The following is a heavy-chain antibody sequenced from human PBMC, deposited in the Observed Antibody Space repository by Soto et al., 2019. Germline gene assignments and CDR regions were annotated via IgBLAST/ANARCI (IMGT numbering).Heavy chain of an antibody. CDR3: AREGAVTYPHQNWFDP. V-gene: IGHV4-31*03. D-gene: IGHD3-16*01. Sequence: QVQLQESGPGLVKPSQTLSLTCTVSGGSISSGGYYWSWIRQHPGKGLEWIGYIYYSGSTYYNPSLKSRVTISVDTSKNQCSLKLSSVTAADTAVYYCAREGAVTYPHQNWFDPWGQGTLVTVSS. J-gene: IGHJ5*02. CDR1: GGSISSGGYY. CDR2: IYYSGST.